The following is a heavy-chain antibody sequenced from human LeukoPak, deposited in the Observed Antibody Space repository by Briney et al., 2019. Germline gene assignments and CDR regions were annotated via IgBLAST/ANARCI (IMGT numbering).Heavy chain of an antibody. D-gene: IGHD3-10*02. CDR1: GFTFNSYG. Sequence: PGGSLRLSCAASGFTFNSYGMHWVRQAPGKGLEWVALISYDGSNKYYADSVKGRFTISRDNAKNSLYLQMNSLRAEDTAVYYCAELGITMIGGVWGKGTTVTISS. CDR3: AELGITMIGGV. CDR2: ISYDGSNK. J-gene: IGHJ6*04. V-gene: IGHV3-30*18.